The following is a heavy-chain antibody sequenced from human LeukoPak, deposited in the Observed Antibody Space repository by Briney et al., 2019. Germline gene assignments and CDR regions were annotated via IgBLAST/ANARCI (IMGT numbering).Heavy chain of an antibody. J-gene: IGHJ4*02. D-gene: IGHD2-15*01. CDR1: GFTFSSYG. CDR3: ARPSFTQGSYFDY. V-gene: IGHV3-7*01. CDR2: IRHDGGET. Sequence: PGGSLRLSCAASGFTFSSYGMHWVRQAPGKGLEWVANIRHDGGETYYVGSVKGRFTISRDNAKNSLYLQMNSLSAEDTAVYYCARPSFTQGSYFDYWGQGTLVTVSS.